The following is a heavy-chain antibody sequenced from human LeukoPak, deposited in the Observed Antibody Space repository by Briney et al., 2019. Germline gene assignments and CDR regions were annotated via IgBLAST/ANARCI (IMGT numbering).Heavy chain of an antibody. CDR3: AKGPLGGYCSGGSCYLDS. CDR2: ISSDGTNK. D-gene: IGHD2-15*01. V-gene: IGHV3-30-3*01. J-gene: IGHJ4*02. Sequence: PGRSLRLSCVASGFTFRSYAMHWVRQAPGKGLEWVIVISSDGTNKYYADSVKGRFTISRDNSKNTLYVQMNSLRAEDTAVYYCAKGPLGGYCSGGSCYLDSWGQGTLVTVS. CDR1: GFTFRSYA.